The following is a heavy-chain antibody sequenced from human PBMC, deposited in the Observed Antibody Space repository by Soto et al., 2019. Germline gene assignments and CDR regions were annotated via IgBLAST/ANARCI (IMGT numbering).Heavy chain of an antibody. CDR2: IYPADSDT. J-gene: IGHJ6*02. Sequence: GESLKISCKGSGYSFPSDWIGWVRQMPGKGLEWMGSIYPADSDTRYSPAFQGQVTISADKSIRTAYLQWSSLKASDTAMYYCARLDIVDYYYGMDVWGQGTTVTVSS. V-gene: IGHV5-51*01. CDR1: GYSFPSDW. D-gene: IGHD2-15*01. CDR3: ARLDIVDYYYGMDV.